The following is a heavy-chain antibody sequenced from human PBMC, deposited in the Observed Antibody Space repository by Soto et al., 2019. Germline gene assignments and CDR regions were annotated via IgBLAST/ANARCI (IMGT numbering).Heavy chain of an antibody. CDR2: ISGSGSTI. Sequence: GGSLILSCAASGFTFSSYAVSWVRQAPGKGPEWISSISGSGSTIYYADSVKGRFTISRDNSKNTLYLQMSSLRAEDTAVYYCAKVFYYYDSSGYYYFDYWGQGTLVTVSS. J-gene: IGHJ4*02. V-gene: IGHV3-23*01. CDR3: AKVFYYYDSSGYYYFDY. CDR1: GFTFSSYA. D-gene: IGHD3-22*01.